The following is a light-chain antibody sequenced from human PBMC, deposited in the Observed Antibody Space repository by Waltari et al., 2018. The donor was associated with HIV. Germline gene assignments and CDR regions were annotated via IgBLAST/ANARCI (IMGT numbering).Light chain of an antibody. V-gene: IGKV1-5*03. Sequence: DIQLTQSPSTLSTSVGDGVIITCRASQTVNKWLAWYQQKLGRAPRVIIYQSSTLENGVPSRFSGSASGVDFTLTISSLQPEDLGTYYCQQYNSLPWTFGQGTRVEV. CDR2: QSS. CDR1: QTVNKW. J-gene: IGKJ1*01. CDR3: QQYNSLPWT.